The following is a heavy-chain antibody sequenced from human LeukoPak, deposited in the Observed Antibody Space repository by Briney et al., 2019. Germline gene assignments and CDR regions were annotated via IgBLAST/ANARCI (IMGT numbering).Heavy chain of an antibody. J-gene: IGHJ4*02. Sequence: SGGSLRLSCAASGFIFSQYSMNWVRQAPGKGLEWVSHIRSSSETFYADSVKGRFTISRDNSKNTLYLQMNSLRAEDTAVYYCAKDMEALDYWGQGTLVTVSS. V-gene: IGHV3-23*01. D-gene: IGHD1-1*01. CDR1: GFIFSQYS. CDR2: IRSSSET. CDR3: AKDMEALDY.